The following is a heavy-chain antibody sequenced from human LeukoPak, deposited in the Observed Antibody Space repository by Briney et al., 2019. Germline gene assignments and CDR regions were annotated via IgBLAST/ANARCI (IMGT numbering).Heavy chain of an antibody. CDR3: ARQRHYYDSSGTYYWYFDL. J-gene: IGHJ2*01. Sequence: SETLSLTCTVSGGSISSYYWSWIRQPPGMGLEWFGYIYYSGSTNFNPSLKSRVTLSVDTSKNQLSLKLRSVTAADTAVYYCARQRHYYDSSGTYYWYFDLWGRGTLVTVSS. D-gene: IGHD3-22*01. CDR1: GGSISSYY. CDR2: IYYSGST. V-gene: IGHV4-59*01.